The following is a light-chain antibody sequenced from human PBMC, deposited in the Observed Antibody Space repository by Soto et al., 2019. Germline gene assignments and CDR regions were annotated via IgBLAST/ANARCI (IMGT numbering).Light chain of an antibody. V-gene: IGLV1-47*01. CDR2: RNN. CDR3: AAWDDSLSGLV. Sequence: QSVLTQPASASGTPGQRVTISCSGSSSNIGSNYVYWYQQLPGTAPTLLIYRNNQRPSGVPDRFSGSKSGTSASLAISGLRAEDEADYYCAAWDDSLSGLVFGGGTQLTVL. J-gene: IGLJ2*01. CDR1: SSNIGSNY.